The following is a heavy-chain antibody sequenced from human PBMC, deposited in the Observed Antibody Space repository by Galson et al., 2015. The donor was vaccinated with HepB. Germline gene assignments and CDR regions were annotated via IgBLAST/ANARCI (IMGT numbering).Heavy chain of an antibody. D-gene: IGHD3-10*01. Sequence: SVKVSCKVSGYTLTELSMHWVRQAPGKGLEWMGGFDPEDGETIYAQKFQGRVTMTEDTSTDTAYMELSSLRSEDTAVYYCATDPREYGSRDAFDIWGQGTMVTVSS. V-gene: IGHV1-24*01. CDR2: FDPEDGET. CDR3: ATDPREYGSRDAFDI. CDR1: GYTLTELS. J-gene: IGHJ3*02.